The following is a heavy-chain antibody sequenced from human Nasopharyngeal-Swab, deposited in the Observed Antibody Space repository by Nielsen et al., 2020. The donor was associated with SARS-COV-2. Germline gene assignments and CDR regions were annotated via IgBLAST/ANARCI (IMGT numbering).Heavy chain of an antibody. CDR2: IKQDGSEK. Sequence: PGTSVVGDGNIKQDGSEKYCVDSVKGRFTISRDNAKNSLYLQMNSLRAEDTAVYYCARVSRYYDILTGYYAEDGMDVWGQGTTVTVSS. V-gene: IGHV3-7*01. D-gene: IGHD3-9*01. J-gene: IGHJ6*02. CDR3: ARVSRYYDILTGYYAEDGMDV.